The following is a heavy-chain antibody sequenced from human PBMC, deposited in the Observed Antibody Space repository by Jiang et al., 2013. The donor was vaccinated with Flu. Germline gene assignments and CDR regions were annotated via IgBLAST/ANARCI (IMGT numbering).Heavy chain of an antibody. J-gene: IGHJ4*02. CDR3: ARLYCSGGSCCEDY. CDR1: GGSISRYY. V-gene: IGHV4-59*01. D-gene: IGHD2-15*01. CDR2: IYYTGGA. Sequence: GPGLVKPSETLSLTCSVSGGSISRYYWSWIRQPPGKGLEWLGYIYYTGGAVYNPSLNSRVSISVDTSKNQFSLRLNSVTAADTAAYYCARLYCSGGSCCEDYWGQGTLVAVSS.